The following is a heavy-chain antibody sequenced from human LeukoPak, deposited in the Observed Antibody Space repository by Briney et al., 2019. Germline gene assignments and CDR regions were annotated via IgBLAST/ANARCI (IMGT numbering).Heavy chain of an antibody. Sequence: SETLSLTCTVSGGSISSGGYYWSWIRQHPGKGLEWVGYIYYSGSTYYNPSLKSRVTISVDTSKNQFSLKLSSVTAADTAVYYCARVYGSGSHYYFDYWGQGTLVTVSS. J-gene: IGHJ4*02. V-gene: IGHV4-31*03. CDR2: IYYSGST. D-gene: IGHD3-10*01. CDR1: GGSISSGGYY. CDR3: ARVYGSGSHYYFDY.